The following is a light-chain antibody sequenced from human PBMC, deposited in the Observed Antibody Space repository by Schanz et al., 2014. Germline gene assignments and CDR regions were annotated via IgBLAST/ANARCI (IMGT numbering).Light chain of an antibody. CDR3: SSYGGSNFVV. Sequence: QSVLTQPASVSGSPGQSITISCTGTSSDVGGYNSVSWYQQHPGKAPKLMIYDVRNRPSGVSNRFSGSKSGNTASLTVSGLQAEDEADYYCSSYGGSNFVVFGGGTKLTVL. J-gene: IGLJ2*01. CDR1: SSDVGGYNS. CDR2: DVR. V-gene: IGLV2-14*01.